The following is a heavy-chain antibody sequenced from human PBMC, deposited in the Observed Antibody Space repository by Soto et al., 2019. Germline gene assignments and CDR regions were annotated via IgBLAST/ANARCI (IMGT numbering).Heavy chain of an antibody. CDR3: ARAGVLWLGGGMDV. Sequence: PSETLSLTCAVYGGSFSGYYWSWIRQPPGKGLEWIGEINHSGSTNYNPSLKSRVTISVDTSKNQFSLKLSSVTAADTAVYYCARAGVLWLGGGMDVWGQGTTVTVSS. CDR2: INHSGST. CDR1: GGSFSGYY. V-gene: IGHV4-34*01. J-gene: IGHJ6*02. D-gene: IGHD3-10*01.